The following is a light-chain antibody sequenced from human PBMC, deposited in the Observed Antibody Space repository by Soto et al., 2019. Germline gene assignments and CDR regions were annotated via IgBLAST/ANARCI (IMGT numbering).Light chain of an antibody. J-gene: IGLJ2*01. CDR2: DVS. CDR3: SSYTGSSTLV. V-gene: IGLV2-14*03. CDR1: SSDVGGYSY. Sequence: QSALTQPASVSGSPGQSITISCTGTSSDVGGYSYVSWYQQHPGKAPKLIIYDVSNRPSGVSIRFSGSKSGNTASLTISGLQAEDEADYYCSSYTGSSTLVFGGGTKVTVL.